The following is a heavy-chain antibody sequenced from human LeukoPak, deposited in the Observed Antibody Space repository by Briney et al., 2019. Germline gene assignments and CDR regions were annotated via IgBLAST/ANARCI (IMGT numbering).Heavy chain of an antibody. D-gene: IGHD4-17*01. V-gene: IGHV4-31*03. CDR3: ARGFEHFGDYAGLVAFDI. CDR1: GGSISSGGYY. Sequence: SQTLSLTCTVSGGSISSGGYYWSWIRQHPGKGLEWIGYIYYRGSTYFNPSLKSRVTVSVDTSKNQFSLKLTSVTAADTAVYYCARGFEHFGDYAGLVAFDIWGQGTLVTVSS. J-gene: IGHJ3*02. CDR2: IYYRGST.